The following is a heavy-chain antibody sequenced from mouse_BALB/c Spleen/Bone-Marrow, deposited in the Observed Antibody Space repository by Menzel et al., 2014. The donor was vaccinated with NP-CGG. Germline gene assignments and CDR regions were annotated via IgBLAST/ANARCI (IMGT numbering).Heavy chain of an antibody. CDR3: ARSGFDY. Sequence: VHLVESGSVLVRPGASVKLSCKASGYTFTSSRMHWAKQRPGQGLEWIGEIHPNSGNTNYNEKFKGKATLTVDTSSSTAYVDLSSLTSEDSAVYYCARSGFDYWGQGTTLTVSS. CDR1: GYTFTSSR. J-gene: IGHJ2*01. D-gene: IGHD4-1*01. V-gene: IGHV1S130*01. CDR2: IHPNSGNT.